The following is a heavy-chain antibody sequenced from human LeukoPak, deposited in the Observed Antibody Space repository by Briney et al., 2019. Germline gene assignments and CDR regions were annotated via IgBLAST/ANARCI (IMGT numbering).Heavy chain of an antibody. CDR2: ISDGSSTT. CDR1: GFTFSSYS. CDR3: AGRRRSNPYYFDH. V-gene: IGHV3-48*04. J-gene: IGHJ4*02. D-gene: IGHD1-14*01. Sequence: GGSLRLSCAASGFTFSSYSMNWVRQAPGKGMEWVSYISDGSSTTYYADSVKGRFTISRDNAKNSLYLQMNSLRAEDTAVYYWAGRRRSNPYYFDHWGQGTLVTVSS.